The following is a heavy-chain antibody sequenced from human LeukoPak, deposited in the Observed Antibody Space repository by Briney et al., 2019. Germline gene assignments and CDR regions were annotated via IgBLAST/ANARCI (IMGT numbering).Heavy chain of an antibody. V-gene: IGHV3-23*01. J-gene: IGHJ4*02. D-gene: IGHD3-10*01. CDR1: GFTFSSYA. CDR3: AKDRLVTMVRGARVRDFDY. CDR2: ISGSGGST. Sequence: GGSLRLSCAASGFTFSSYAMSWVRQAPGKGLEWVSAISGSGGSTYYADSVKGRFTISRDNSKNTLYLQMNSLRAEDTAVYYCAKDRLVTMVRGARVRDFDYWGQGTLVTVSS.